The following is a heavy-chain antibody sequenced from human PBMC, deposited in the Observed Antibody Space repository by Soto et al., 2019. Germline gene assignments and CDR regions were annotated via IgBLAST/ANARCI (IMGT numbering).Heavy chain of an antibody. Sequence: LSLTCTVSGGPSSGYYWNWIRQPAREGLEWIGRIYATGSTTYNPSLKSRVVMSVDSSENQFSLKLTSVIAADTAVYYCARATYSSTWYIDYWGQGILVTVSS. D-gene: IGHD6-13*01. CDR1: GGPSSGYY. V-gene: IGHV4-4*07. CDR3: ARATYSSTWYIDY. CDR2: IYATGST. J-gene: IGHJ4*02.